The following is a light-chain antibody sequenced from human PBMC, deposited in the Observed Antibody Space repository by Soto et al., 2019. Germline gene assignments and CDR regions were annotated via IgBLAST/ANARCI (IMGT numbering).Light chain of an antibody. CDR3: QQYNSWT. CDR2: KTS. Sequence: DTQMTQSPSTLSASVGDRVTITCRASQSIGSWLAWYQQKPVKAPKLLIYKTSILENGVPSRFSGSGSGTEFTLSISSLQPDDFATYYCQQYNSWTFGQGTKVDIK. CDR1: QSIGSW. V-gene: IGKV1-5*03. J-gene: IGKJ1*01.